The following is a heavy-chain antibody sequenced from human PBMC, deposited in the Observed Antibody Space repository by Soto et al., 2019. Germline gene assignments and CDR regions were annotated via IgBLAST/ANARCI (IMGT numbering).Heavy chain of an antibody. CDR2: IDSGGRTT. Sequence: GGSLRLSCAASGFTFSSDWMHWFRQAPGKGLVWVSRIDSGGRTTTYADSVKGRFTISRDNAKNTLYLQMNGLRAEDTALYYCARWFTYGNFDYFHYSGQATQVTVSS. CDR1: GFTFSSDW. V-gene: IGHV3-74*01. J-gene: IGHJ4*02. CDR3: ARWFTYGNFDYFHY. D-gene: IGHD3-10*01.